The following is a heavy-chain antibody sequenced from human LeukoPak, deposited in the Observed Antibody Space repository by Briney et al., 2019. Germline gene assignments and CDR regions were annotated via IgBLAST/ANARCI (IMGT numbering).Heavy chain of an antibody. Sequence: NTSETLSLTCTVSGGSISSGDYYWSWIRQPPGKGLEWIGYIYYSGSTYYNPSLRSRVTISVDTSKNQFSLKLSSVTAADTAVYYCARDLPWGAYCGGDCSAGWFDPWGQGTLVTVSS. J-gene: IGHJ5*02. CDR1: GGSISSGDYY. CDR2: IYYSGST. V-gene: IGHV4-30-4*01. CDR3: ARDLPWGAYCGGDCSAGWFDP. D-gene: IGHD2-21*02.